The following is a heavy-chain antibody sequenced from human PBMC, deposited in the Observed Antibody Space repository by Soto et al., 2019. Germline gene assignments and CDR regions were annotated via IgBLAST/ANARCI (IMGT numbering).Heavy chain of an antibody. J-gene: IGHJ4*02. CDR2: ISNSGGST. D-gene: IGHD2-15*01. CDR1: GFTFSNYA. CDR3: TRESSGASLDY. Sequence: GGSLRLSCAASGFTFSNYAMSWVRQAPGKGLEWVSTISNSGGSTHYADSVKGRFSISRDNAKNTVYLQMNSLRVEDTAVYYCTRESSGASLDYWGQGILVTVSS. V-gene: IGHV3-23*01.